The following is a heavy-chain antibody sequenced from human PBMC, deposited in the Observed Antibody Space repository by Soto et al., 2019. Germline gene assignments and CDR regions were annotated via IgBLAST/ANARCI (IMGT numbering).Heavy chain of an antibody. J-gene: IGHJ4*02. CDR2: INPIVSMS. D-gene: IGHD2-15*01. V-gene: IGHV1-69*02. Sequence: GASVKVSCKASGDTFSFYTINWVRQAPGLGLEWVGRINPIVSMSNYAQKFQGRVSMTADKSTSTAYMELRSLRAEDTAVYYCARVGYCMSMKCFGQDYWGQGTVVTVSS. CDR3: ARVGYCMSMKCFGQDY. CDR1: GDTFSFYT.